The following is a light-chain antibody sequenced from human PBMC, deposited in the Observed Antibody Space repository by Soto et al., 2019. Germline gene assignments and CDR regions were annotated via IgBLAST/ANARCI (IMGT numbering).Light chain of an antibody. CDR3: QQYNTYSAT. CDR2: GAS. J-gene: IGKJ5*01. CDR1: QNIVNW. Sequence: DIQMTQSPSTLSASVGDRVTITCRASQNIVNWLAWYQQKPGKAPRILIYGASTLERGVPSRFSGSGSGTEFTLTITKLQPDDFATYYCQQYNTYSATFGQGTRLEI. V-gene: IGKV1-5*01.